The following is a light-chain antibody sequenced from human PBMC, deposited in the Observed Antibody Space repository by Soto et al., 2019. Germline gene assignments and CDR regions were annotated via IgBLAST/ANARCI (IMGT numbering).Light chain of an antibody. Sequence: DLQLTQSPSFLSAAVGDRVTITCRASQGISNYLAWYQRKPGKAPKLLIYTASTLQSGVPSRFSGSGSGTEVTLTISSLQTEDFATYYCQQLNSYPLTFGGGTKVEIK. J-gene: IGKJ4*01. CDR1: QGISNY. CDR2: TAS. V-gene: IGKV1-9*01. CDR3: QQLNSYPLT.